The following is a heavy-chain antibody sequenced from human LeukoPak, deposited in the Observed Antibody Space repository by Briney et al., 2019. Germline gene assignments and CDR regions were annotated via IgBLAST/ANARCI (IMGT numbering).Heavy chain of an antibody. CDR2: IYHSGST. CDR1: DYSISSGYY. Sequence: PSETLSLTCTVSDYSISSGYYWAWIRQPPGKGLEWIGSIYHSGSTFYNSPLKSRVTISVDTSKNQFSLKLSSVTAADTAVYYCARDGKYSSGSYFDCWGQGTLVSVSS. J-gene: IGHJ4*02. CDR3: ARDGKYSSGSYFDC. D-gene: IGHD5-18*01. V-gene: IGHV4-38-2*02.